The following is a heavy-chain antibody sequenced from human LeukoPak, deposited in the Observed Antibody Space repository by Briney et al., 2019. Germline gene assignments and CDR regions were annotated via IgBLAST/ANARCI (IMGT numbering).Heavy chain of an antibody. CDR3: ARGRSGIRYFDWLLRYFDY. J-gene: IGHJ4*02. CDR2: INHSGST. V-gene: IGHV4-34*01. D-gene: IGHD3-9*01. CDR1: GGSFSGYY. Sequence: KTSETLPLTCAVYGGSFSGYYWSWIRQPPGKGLEWIGEINHSGSTNYNPSLKSRVTISVDTSKNQFSLKLSSVTAADTAVHYCARGRSGIRYFDWLLRYFDYWGQGTLVTVSS.